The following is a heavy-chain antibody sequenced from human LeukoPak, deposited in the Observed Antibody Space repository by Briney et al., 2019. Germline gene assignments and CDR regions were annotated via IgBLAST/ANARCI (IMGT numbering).Heavy chain of an antibody. J-gene: IGHJ4*02. D-gene: IGHD5-24*01. V-gene: IGHV4-59*01. Sequence: PSETLSLTCTVSGGSISSYYWSWIRQPPGKGLEWIGYIYYSGSTNYNPSLKSRVTISVDTSKNQFSLKLSSVTAADTAVYYCARRRWAFDYWGQGTLVTVSS. CDR3: ARRRWAFDY. CDR1: GGSISSYY. CDR2: IYYSGST.